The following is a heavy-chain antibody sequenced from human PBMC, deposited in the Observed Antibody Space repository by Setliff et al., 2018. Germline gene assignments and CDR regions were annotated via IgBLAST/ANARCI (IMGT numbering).Heavy chain of an antibody. J-gene: IGHJ3*02. CDR1: GGTFSSYA. V-gene: IGHV1-69*05. CDR2: IIPIFGTA. Sequence: KVSCKASGGTFSSYAISWVRQAPGQGLEWMGGIIPIFGTANYAQKFQGRVTITTDESTSTAYMELSSLRSEDTAVYYCAREGNYDYVWGSYRDDAFDIWGQGTMVTVS. CDR3: AREGNYDYVWGSYRDDAFDI. D-gene: IGHD3-16*02.